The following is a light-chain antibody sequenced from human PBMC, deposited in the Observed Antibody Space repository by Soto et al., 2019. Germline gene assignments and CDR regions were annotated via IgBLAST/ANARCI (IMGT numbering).Light chain of an antibody. CDR2: GAS. CDR3: QQYGSSRT. Sequence: EIVLTQSPGTLSLSPGERATLSCRASQGVSSSYLAWEQQKPGQAPRLLIFGASRRATGIPDRFSGHGSGKDFTLTISTLEPEDFSVYYCQQYGSSRTFGQGTKVEIK. J-gene: IGKJ1*01. CDR1: QGVSSSY. V-gene: IGKV3-20*01.